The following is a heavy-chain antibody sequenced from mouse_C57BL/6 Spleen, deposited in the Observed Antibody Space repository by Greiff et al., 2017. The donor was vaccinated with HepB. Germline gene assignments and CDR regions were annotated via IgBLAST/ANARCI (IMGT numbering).Heavy chain of an antibody. D-gene: IGHD1-1*01. Sequence: EVQLQQSGPELVKPGASVKISCKASGYTFTDYYMNWVKQSHGKSLEWIGDINPNNGGTSYNQKFKGKATLTVDKSSSTAYMELHSLTSEDSAVYYCASGSSWYFDVWGTGTTVTVSS. J-gene: IGHJ1*03. CDR1: GYTFTDYY. V-gene: IGHV1-26*01. CDR2: INPNNGGT. CDR3: ASGSSWYFDV.